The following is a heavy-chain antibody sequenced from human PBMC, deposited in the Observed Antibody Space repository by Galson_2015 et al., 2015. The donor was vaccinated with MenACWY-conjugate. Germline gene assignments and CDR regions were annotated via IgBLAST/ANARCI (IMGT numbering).Heavy chain of an antibody. D-gene: IGHD3-10*01. Sequence: SLRLSYAASGINFSSYAMSWVRQAPGKGLEWVSSISTTGVTTYYADSVKGRFTISRDNSKNTLYLQMNSLRAGDTAVYYCAQGAGSRWFDPWGQGTLVIVSS. CDR2: ISTTGVTT. CDR3: AQGAGSRWFDP. J-gene: IGHJ5*02. V-gene: IGHV3-23*01. CDR1: GINFSSYA.